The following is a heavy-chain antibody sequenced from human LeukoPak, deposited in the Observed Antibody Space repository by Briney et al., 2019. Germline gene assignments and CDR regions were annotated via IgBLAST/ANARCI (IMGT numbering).Heavy chain of an antibody. Sequence: ASVRVSCKASGYAFTSYGISWVRQAPGQGLEWMGWISAYNGNTNYAQKLQGRVTMTTDASTTTAYMELRSLRSDDTAVYYCARGPTRYYFDCWGQGTLVTVSS. V-gene: IGHV1-18*01. D-gene: IGHD4-17*01. CDR2: ISAYNGNT. CDR3: ARGPTRYYFDC. J-gene: IGHJ4*02. CDR1: GYAFTSYG.